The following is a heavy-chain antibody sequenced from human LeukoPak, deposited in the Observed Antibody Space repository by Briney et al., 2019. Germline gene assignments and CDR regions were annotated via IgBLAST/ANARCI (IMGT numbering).Heavy chain of an antibody. Sequence: PGGSLRLSCVVSGSTFSSYWMHWVRQAPGKGLVWVSRINGDGRSTVYADSVKGRFTISRDNAKNTLYVQMNSLRAEDTAVYYCARDLGRVGGYWGQGTLVTVSS. D-gene: IGHD1-26*01. CDR1: GSTFSSYW. CDR2: INGDGRST. CDR3: ARDLGRVGGY. V-gene: IGHV3-74*03. J-gene: IGHJ4*02.